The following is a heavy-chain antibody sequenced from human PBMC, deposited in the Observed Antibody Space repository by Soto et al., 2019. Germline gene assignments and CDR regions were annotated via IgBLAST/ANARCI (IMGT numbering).Heavy chain of an antibody. V-gene: IGHV5-51*01. Sequence: PGEFLKICCKGSGYSFTNYWIGWVRQMPGKGLEWMGIIYPGDSDTGYSPSFQGQVTISADWSISTAYLHWSSLKASDTAMYYCGRHPYGDYDVMGVWVEGTAVTVSS. J-gene: IGHJ6*04. CDR3: GRHPYGDYDVMGV. CDR2: IYPGDSDT. D-gene: IGHD4-17*01. CDR1: GYSFTNYW.